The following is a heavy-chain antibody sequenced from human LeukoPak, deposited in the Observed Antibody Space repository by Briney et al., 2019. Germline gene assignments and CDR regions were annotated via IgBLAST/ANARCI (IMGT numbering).Heavy chain of an antibody. CDR2: KFYGGST. J-gene: IGHJ4*02. D-gene: IGHD5-12*01. CDR3: ARDHNGYDGTYYIDY. CDR1: GGSIRTYY. V-gene: IGHV4-59*01. Sequence: ASETLSLTCTVSGGSIRTYYWSWIRQPPGKGLVWIGYKFYGGSTSYNPSLESRVTISLDTSKNQFSLRLSSVSAADTAVYYCARDHNGYDGTYYIDYWGQGTLVTVSS.